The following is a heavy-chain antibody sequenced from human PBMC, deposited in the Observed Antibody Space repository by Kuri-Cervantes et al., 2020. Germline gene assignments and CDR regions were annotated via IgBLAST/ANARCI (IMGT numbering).Heavy chain of an antibody. CDR2: ISSSSSYI. Sequence: ETLSLTCAASGFTFSSYGMHWVRQAPGKGLEWVSSISSSSSYIYYADSVKGRFTISRDNAKNSLYLQMNSLRAEDTAVYYCARECGGDCRYGMDVWGQGTTVTVSS. CDR1: GFTFSSYG. CDR3: ARECGGDCRYGMDV. D-gene: IGHD2-21*02. V-gene: IGHV3-21*01. J-gene: IGHJ6*02.